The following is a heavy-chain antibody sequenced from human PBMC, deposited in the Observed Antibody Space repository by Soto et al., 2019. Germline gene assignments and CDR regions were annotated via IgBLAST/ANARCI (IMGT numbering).Heavy chain of an antibody. Sequence: PGGSLRLSCAASGFTFSSFAMSWVRQAPGKGLDSGSAISGSGGSTYSADCVKGRFTISRDNSNNTLYLQMSSLRSEDTAVYDCARGFSAGKRSSPDFWHQQSLVSASS. J-gene: IGHJ4*02. CDR2: ISGSGGST. V-gene: IGHV3-23*01. CDR1: GFTFSSFA. D-gene: IGHD6-13*01. CDR3: ARGFSAGKRSSPDF.